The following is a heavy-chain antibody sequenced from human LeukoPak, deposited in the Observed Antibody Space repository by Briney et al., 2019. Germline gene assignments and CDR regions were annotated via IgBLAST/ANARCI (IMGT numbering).Heavy chain of an antibody. Sequence: GGSLRLSCAASGFTFSNYWMHWVRQAPGKGLVWVSQIISDGTNTYYADSMKGRFTISRDNSKNTLYLQMNSLRAEDTAVYLCARDSIAATGDFDYWGRGTLVTVSS. CDR2: IISDGTNT. J-gene: IGHJ4*02. V-gene: IGHV3-74*01. CDR3: ARDSIAATGDFDY. CDR1: GFTFSNYW. D-gene: IGHD6-13*01.